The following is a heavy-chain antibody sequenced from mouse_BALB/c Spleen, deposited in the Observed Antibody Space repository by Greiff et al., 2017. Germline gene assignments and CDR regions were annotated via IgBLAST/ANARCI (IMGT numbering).Heavy chain of an antibody. D-gene: IGHD4-1*01. CDR1: GFNIKDTY. J-gene: IGHJ3*01. CDR2: IDPANGNT. Sequence: EVKLMESGAELVKPGASVKLSCTASGFNIKDTYMHWVKQRPEQGLEWIGRIDPANGNTKYDPKFQGKATITADTSSNTAYLQLSSLTSEDTAVYYCARNWDAWFAYWGQGTLVTVSA. V-gene: IGHV14-3*02. CDR3: ARNWDAWFAY.